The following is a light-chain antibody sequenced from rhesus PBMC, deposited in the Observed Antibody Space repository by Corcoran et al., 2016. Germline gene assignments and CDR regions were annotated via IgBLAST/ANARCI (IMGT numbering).Light chain of an antibody. CDR3: LQHNSYPYS. J-gene: IGKJ2*01. CDR2: AAS. Sequence: DIQMTQSPSSLSASVGDTVTITCRASQGISSYLNWFQQKPGKAPKLLIYAASSLESGVPSRFSGSGSGTDVTLTISSLQPEDFAVYYCLQHNSYPYSFGQGTKVEIK. CDR1: QGISSY. V-gene: IGKV1-28*03.